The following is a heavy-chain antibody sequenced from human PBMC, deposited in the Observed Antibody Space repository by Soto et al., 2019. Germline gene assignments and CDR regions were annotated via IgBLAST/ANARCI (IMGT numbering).Heavy chain of an antibody. D-gene: IGHD5-18*01. Sequence: QVQLVESGGGVVQPGRSLRLSCAVSGFTLSSYGIHWVRQAPGKGLEWVAFMSYDGNKKYYADSVKGRFTISRDNSKNTLYLPMDSLRAADTAMYYCAKGLSVIQEWIIDGHWGQGTQVTVSS. CDR1: GFTLSSYG. V-gene: IGHV3-30*18. J-gene: IGHJ4*02. CDR3: AKGLSVIQEWIIDGH. CDR2: MSYDGNKK.